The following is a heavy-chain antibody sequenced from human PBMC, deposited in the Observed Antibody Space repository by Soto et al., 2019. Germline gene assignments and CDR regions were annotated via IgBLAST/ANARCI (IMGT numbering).Heavy chain of an antibody. CDR3: AKFRYRGEYVDAFDI. V-gene: IGHV3-30*18. J-gene: IGHJ3*02. CDR1: GFTFSSYG. D-gene: IGHD4-17*01. Sequence: SLRLSCAASGFTFSSYGMHWVRQAPGKGLEWVAVISYDGSNKYYADSVKGRFTISRDNSKNTLYLQMNSLRAEDTAVYYCAKFRYRGEYVDAFDIWGQGTMVTVS. CDR2: ISYDGSNK.